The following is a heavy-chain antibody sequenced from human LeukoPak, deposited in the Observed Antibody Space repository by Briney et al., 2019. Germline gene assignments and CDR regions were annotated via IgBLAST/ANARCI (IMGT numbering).Heavy chain of an antibody. D-gene: IGHD2-2*01. V-gene: IGHV4-4*02. CDR2: IYHAGTT. Sequence: SGTLSLTCAVSGASISSSNWWSWARQPPGKGLEWIGEIYHAGTTNYNPSLKSRITISVDNSRSQFSLKLTSVTAADTAVYFCLRIYCSSTSCHYFDYWGQGTRSPSPQ. CDR1: GASISSSNW. CDR3: LRIYCSSTSCHYFDY. J-gene: IGHJ4*02.